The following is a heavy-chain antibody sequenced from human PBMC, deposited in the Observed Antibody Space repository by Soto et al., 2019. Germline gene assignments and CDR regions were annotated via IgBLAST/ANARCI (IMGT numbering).Heavy chain of an antibody. CDR2: ISAYNGNT. CDR3: ARNSITILGGGWFDP. J-gene: IGHJ5*02. Sequence: QVQLVQSGAEVKKPGASVKVSCKASGYTFTSYGISRVRQAPGQGLEWMGWISAYNGNTNYAQKLQGRVTMTTDTSTSTAYMELRSLRSDDKAVYYCARNSITILGGGWFDPWGQGTLVTVSS. V-gene: IGHV1-18*01. CDR1: GYTFTSYG. D-gene: IGHD3-3*01.